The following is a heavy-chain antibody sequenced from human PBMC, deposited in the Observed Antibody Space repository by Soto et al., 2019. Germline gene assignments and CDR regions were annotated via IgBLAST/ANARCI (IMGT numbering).Heavy chain of an antibody. J-gene: IGHJ4*02. CDR1: GFTFSSYA. D-gene: IGHD1-26*01. V-gene: IGHV3-30-3*01. CDR2: ISYDGSNK. CDR3: VNHRNTVWSVGEF. Sequence: GGSLRLSCAASGFTFSSYAMHWFRQAPGKGLEWVAVISYDGSNKYYADSVKGRFTISRDNSKNTLYLQMNSLRAEDTAVYYWVNHRNTVWSVGEFWGPGTLVTVSS.